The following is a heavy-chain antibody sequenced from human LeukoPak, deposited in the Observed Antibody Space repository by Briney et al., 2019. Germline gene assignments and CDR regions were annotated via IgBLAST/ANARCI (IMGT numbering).Heavy chain of an antibody. CDR3: ARDTRYSSNLEPGR. Sequence: GGSLRLSCAASGFTFSSYAMSWVRQAPGKGLEWVSSISSSSSYIYYADSVKGRFTISRDNAKNSLYLQMNSLRAEDTAVYYCARDTRYSSNLEPGRWGQGTLVTVSS. D-gene: IGHD6-13*01. V-gene: IGHV3-21*01. J-gene: IGHJ4*02. CDR1: GFTFSSYA. CDR2: ISSSSSYI.